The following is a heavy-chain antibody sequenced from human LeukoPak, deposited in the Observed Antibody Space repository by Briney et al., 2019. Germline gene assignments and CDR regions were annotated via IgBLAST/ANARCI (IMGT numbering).Heavy chain of an antibody. CDR1: GGSINSYY. Sequence: SETLSLTCTVSGGSINSYYWSWIRQPPGKGLEWIGYIYYSGSTNYNPSLKSRVTISVDTSKNQFSLKLSSVTAADTAVYYCARVGYYDSSGYSTLPFDYWGQGTLVTVSS. CDR2: IYYSGST. CDR3: ARVGYYDSSGYSTLPFDY. J-gene: IGHJ4*02. V-gene: IGHV4-59*01. D-gene: IGHD3-22*01.